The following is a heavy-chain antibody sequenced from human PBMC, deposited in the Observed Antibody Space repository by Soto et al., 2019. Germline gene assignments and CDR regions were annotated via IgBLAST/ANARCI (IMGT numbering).Heavy chain of an antibody. J-gene: IGHJ5*02. CDR2: IIPIFGTA. D-gene: IGHD2-15*01. CDR1: GGTFSSYA. V-gene: IGHV1-69*12. Sequence: QVQLVQSGAEVKKPGSSVKVSCKASGGTFSSYAISWVRQAPGQGLEWMGGIIPIFGTANYAQKFQGRVTITADESTSTSYRELSSMSSEHTAVYYCARVGRVLVVATLPPFAPWGQGTLVSVPS. CDR3: ARVGRVLVVATLPPFAP.